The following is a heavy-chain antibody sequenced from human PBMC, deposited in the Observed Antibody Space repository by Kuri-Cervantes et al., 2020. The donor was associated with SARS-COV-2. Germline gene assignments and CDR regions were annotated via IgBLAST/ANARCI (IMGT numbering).Heavy chain of an antibody. CDR3: ARDSTGYGDPFDY. V-gene: IGHV3-7*01. J-gene: IGHJ4*02. D-gene: IGHD4-17*01. CDR2: IKQDGSEK. Sequence: GGSLRLSCAASGFTSSSYAMSWVRQAPGKGLEWVANIKQDGSEKYYVDSVKGRFTISRDNAKNSLYLQMNSLRAEDTAVYYCARDSTGYGDPFDYWGQGTLVTVSS. CDR1: GFTSSSYA.